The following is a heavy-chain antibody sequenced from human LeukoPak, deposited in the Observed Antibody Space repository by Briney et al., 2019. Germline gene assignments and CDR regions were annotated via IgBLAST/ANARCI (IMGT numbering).Heavy chain of an antibody. CDR2: ISHGGGGT. CDR3: ATDPLGGDETDY. V-gene: IGHV3-23*01. CDR1: GFTFNNHG. Sequence: GGSLRLSCAAAGFTFNNHGMTWVRQAPGKGLERVSTISHGGGGTFYVDSVKGRFTISRDNSKNTLYLQMNSLRAEDTAIYYCATDPLGGDETDYWGQGTRVTVSP. J-gene: IGHJ4*02. D-gene: IGHD3-16*01.